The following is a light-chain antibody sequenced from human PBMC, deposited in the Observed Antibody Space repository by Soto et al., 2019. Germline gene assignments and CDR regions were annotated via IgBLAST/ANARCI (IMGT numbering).Light chain of an antibody. CDR3: QQYDNLLLT. CDR1: HDISNY. V-gene: IGKV1-33*01. J-gene: IGKJ4*01. Sequence: DIQMTQSPSSLSASLGDSVTITCQASHDISNYLNWYQHKPGKAPKLLIYDASNLEAGVPSRFSGSGSGTDFVFTISNLQPEDIAPYYCQQYDNLLLTFGGGTKVEIK. CDR2: DAS.